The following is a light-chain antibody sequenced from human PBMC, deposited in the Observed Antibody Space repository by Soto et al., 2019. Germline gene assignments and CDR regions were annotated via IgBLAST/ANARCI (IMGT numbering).Light chain of an antibody. CDR2: GAS. CDR3: QHYLDSPWA. J-gene: IGKJ1*01. Sequence: EIVLTQSPATLSLSPGERATLSCRASQSVIGNYLAWYRQKPGQTPRLLIFGASRRATGIPDRFSGSGSGPDLTPTVSSLEPAYFAVYYCQHYLDSPWAFGQGTKLEIK. CDR1: QSVIGNY. V-gene: IGKV3-20*01.